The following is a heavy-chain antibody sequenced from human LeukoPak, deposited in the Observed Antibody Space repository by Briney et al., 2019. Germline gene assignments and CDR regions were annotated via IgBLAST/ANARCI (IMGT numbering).Heavy chain of an antibody. CDR1: GGSISSYQ. D-gene: IGHD6-13*01. V-gene: IGHV4-4*07. J-gene: IGHJ4*02. Sequence: SETLSLTCTVSGGSISSYQWSWIRQPAGKGLEWIGRIFASGSTNYNPSLKSQVTMSVDTSKNQFSLKLISVTAADTAVYYCARDGSSWPFFDSWGQGTLVTVSS. CDR3: ARDGSSWPFFDS. CDR2: IFASGST.